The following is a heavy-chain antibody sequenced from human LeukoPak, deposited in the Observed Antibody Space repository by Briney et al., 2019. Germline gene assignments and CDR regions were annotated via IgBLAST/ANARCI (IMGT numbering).Heavy chain of an antibody. CDR3: ARGYYDARGDSNPFDI. CDR1: GGSLSSSY. V-gene: IGHV4-59*01. D-gene: IGHD3-22*01. Sequence: SETLSLTCTVSGGSLSSSYWSWIRQPPGRGLEWIGYISHSGSTNYKPSLKSRVSISVDTSKNQFSLKLTSVTAADTAIYYCARGYYDARGDSNPFDIWGQGTMVTVSS. J-gene: IGHJ3*02. CDR2: ISHSGST.